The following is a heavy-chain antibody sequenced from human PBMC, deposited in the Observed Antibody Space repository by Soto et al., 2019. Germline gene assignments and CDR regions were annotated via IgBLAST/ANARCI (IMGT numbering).Heavy chain of an antibody. CDR2: IIPCFGTA. J-gene: IGHJ3*02. Sequence: QVQLVQSGAEVKKPGSSVKVSCKASGGTFSSYAISWVRQAPGQGLEWMGGIIPCFGTANYAQKFQGSGTITADETTSTAYMELSSLRSEDTAVYYCARDGSLFPLRSAFHILGQGTMVTFSS. V-gene: IGHV1-69*01. CDR3: ARDGSLFPLRSAFHI. CDR1: GGTFSSYA. D-gene: IGHD2-21*01.